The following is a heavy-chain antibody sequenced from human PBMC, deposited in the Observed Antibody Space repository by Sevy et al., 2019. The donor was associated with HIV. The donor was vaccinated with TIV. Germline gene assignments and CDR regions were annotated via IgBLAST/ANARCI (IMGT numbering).Heavy chain of an antibody. J-gene: IGHJ4*02. V-gene: IGHV3-74*01. CDR1: GFTFSSHW. CDR2: SNNDGSGT. D-gene: IGHD1-1*01. Sequence: GGCLRLSCAASGFTFSSHWMHWVRQVPGKGLVWISRSNNDGSGTRYADSVKGRFTISRDNAKNTLYLQMNSLRAEDKGFYYCARDASHWNRVDYWGQGTLVTVSS. CDR3: ARDASHWNRVDY.